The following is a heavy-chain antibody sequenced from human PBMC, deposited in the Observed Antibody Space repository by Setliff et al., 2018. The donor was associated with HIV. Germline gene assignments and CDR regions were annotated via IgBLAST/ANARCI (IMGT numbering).Heavy chain of an antibody. J-gene: IGHJ6*02. Sequence: PSETLSLTCTVSGDSISSSSYYWGWIRQPPGKGLEWIGSIFYSGSTYYKPSLKSRVTISVDTSKNQFSLKLSSVTAADTAVYYCARGRNRNYVVYGMDVWGQGTTVTVSS. CDR2: IFYSGST. D-gene: IGHD1-7*01. CDR3: ARGRNRNYVVYGMDV. CDR1: GDSISSSSYY. V-gene: IGHV4-39*01.